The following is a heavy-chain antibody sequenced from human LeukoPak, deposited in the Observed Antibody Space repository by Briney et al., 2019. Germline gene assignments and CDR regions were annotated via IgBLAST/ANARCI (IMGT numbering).Heavy chain of an antibody. CDR1: GYTFTSDG. D-gene: IGHD3-10*01. Sequence: ASVKVSCKXSGYTFTSDGISWVRQAPGQGLEWMGWISAYNGNTNYSQKLQGRVTMTTDTSTSTAYMELRSLRSDDTAVYYCARYGSGSYYNVFMMDYWGQGTLVTVSS. CDR3: ARYGSGSYYNVFMMDY. CDR2: ISAYNGNT. V-gene: IGHV1-18*01. J-gene: IGHJ4*02.